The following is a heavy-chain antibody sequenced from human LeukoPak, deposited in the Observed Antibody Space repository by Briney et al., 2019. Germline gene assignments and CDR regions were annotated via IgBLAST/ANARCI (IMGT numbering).Heavy chain of an antibody. CDR1: RVTLCSYA. D-gene: IGHD3-3*01. Sequence: RGGLRLSCSPSRVTLCSYAMHCVREAPGQGLEYVSAISSNVASTYYADSVKGRFTISRDNSKNTLYPQMSSLRAEDTAVYYCVKDRPIIPGGVYYFDYWGQGNLVTVSS. CDR2: ISSNVAST. CDR3: VKDRPIIPGGVYYFDY. J-gene: IGHJ4*02. V-gene: IGHV3-64D*06.